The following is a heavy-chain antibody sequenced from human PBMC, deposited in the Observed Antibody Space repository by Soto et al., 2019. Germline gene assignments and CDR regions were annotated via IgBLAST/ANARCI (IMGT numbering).Heavy chain of an antibody. CDR3: ATRHLEHCSGGTCNPFDC. CDR2: ISVSGTYT. J-gene: IGHJ4*02. Sequence: EVLLLQSGGGLIQPGGSLRLSCAVSGLTFSSFAMNWVRQAPGKGLEWVSTISVSGTYTYYADSVKGRFTISRDNSKNTVYLQMNSLRADDTAMYYCATRHLEHCSGGTCNPFDCWGQGTLVTVSS. CDR1: GLTFSSFA. V-gene: IGHV3-23*01. D-gene: IGHD2-15*01.